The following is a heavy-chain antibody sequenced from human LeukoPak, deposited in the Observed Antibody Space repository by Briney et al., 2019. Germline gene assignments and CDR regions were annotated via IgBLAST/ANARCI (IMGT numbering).Heavy chain of an antibody. CDR1: GFTFSSYG. CDR3: AKSFLADCSSTSCYGLNAFDI. V-gene: IGHV3-30*02. CDR2: IRYDGSNK. D-gene: IGHD2-2*01. Sequence: GGSLRLSCPASGFTFSSYGMHWVRQAPGKGLEWVAFIRYDGSNKYYADSLKGRFTISRDNSKNTPYLQMNSLRAEDTAVYYCAKSFLADCSSTSCYGLNAFDIWGQGTMVTVSS. J-gene: IGHJ3*02.